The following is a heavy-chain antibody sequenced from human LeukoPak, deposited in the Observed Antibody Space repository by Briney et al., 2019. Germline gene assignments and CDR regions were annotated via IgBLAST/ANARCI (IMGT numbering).Heavy chain of an antibody. Sequence: SETLSLTCTVSGGSISSYYWSWIRQPPGKGLEWIGYIYYSGSTNYNPSLKSRVTISVDTSENQFSLKLSSVTAADTAVYYCARSPNGGNSDYWGQGTLVTVSS. CDR2: IYYSGST. CDR3: ARSPNGGNSDY. CDR1: GGSISSYY. V-gene: IGHV4-59*08. D-gene: IGHD4-23*01. J-gene: IGHJ4*02.